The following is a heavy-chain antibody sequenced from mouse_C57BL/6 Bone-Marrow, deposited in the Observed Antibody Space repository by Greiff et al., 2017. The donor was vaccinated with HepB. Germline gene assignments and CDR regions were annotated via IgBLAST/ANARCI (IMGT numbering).Heavy chain of an antibody. Sequence: EVQVVESGGDLVKPGGSLKLSCAASGFTFSSYGMSWVRQTPDKRLEWVATISSGGSYTYYPDSVKGRFTISRDNAKNTLYLQMSSLKSEDTAMYYCARRGMVTTYYFDYWGQGTTLTVSS. CDR1: GFTFSSYG. D-gene: IGHD2-2*01. CDR2: ISSGGSYT. V-gene: IGHV5-6*01. J-gene: IGHJ2*01. CDR3: ARRGMVTTYYFDY.